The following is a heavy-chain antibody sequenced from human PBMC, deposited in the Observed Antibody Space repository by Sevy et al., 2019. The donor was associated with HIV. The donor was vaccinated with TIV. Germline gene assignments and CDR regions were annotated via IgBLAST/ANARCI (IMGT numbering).Heavy chain of an antibody. CDR3: AGQLGIGAFDI. D-gene: IGHD7-27*01. V-gene: IGHV3-53*01. Sequence: GGSLRLSCAASGLSVSRNYLSWVRQAPGKGLEWVSVIYAGGSTYYADSVKGRFTVSRDKAKNTLYYQMNSLGAEDTAVYYCAGQLGIGAFDIWGKGTMVTVSS. CDR1: GLSVSRNY. J-gene: IGHJ3*02. CDR2: IYAGGST.